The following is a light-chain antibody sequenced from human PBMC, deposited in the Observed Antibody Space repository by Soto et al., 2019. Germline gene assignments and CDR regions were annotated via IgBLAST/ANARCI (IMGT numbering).Light chain of an antibody. Sequence: QSVLTQPPAVSGGPGERVTISCTGSSSDIGAGYRVRWYQQVPGTAPKLLIYDNTNRPSGVSVRFSGSKSGTSASLAISGLQAEDEADYYCQSFDKYLSAAILGGGTKVTVL. CDR2: DNT. CDR3: QSFDKYLSAAI. CDR1: SSDIGAGYR. J-gene: IGLJ2*01. V-gene: IGLV1-40*01.